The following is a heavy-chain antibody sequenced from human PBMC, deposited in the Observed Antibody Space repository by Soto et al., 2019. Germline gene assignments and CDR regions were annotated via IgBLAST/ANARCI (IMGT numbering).Heavy chain of an antibody. CDR3: AKAALYSSTWEMGKGYFDY. V-gene: IGHV3-23*01. CDR2: ISGGGGSA. J-gene: IGHJ4*02. CDR1: AFTFSSYA. D-gene: IGHD6-13*01. Sequence: EVQLLESGGDLVQPGGSLRLSCAASAFTFSSYAMSWVRQAPGKGLEWVSTISGGGGSAYYAASVEGRFTISRDNSKNTLVLQMHTLRAEDTAVYYCAKAALYSSTWEMGKGYFDYWGQGTLVTVSS.